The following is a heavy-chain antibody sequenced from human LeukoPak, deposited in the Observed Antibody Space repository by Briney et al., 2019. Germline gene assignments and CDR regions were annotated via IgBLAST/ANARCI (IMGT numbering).Heavy chain of an antibody. V-gene: IGHV1-18*01. CDR3: ERDLIVRGVIGY. Sequence: GASVKVSCTASGYTFTNYGFSWVRQAPGQGLEWMEWISTNNSNTNYAQKLQGRVTMTTDTSTSTAYMELRSLSSDDTAVYYCERDLIVRGVIGYWGQGTLVTVSS. D-gene: IGHD3-10*01. J-gene: IGHJ4*02. CDR1: GYTFTNYG. CDR2: ISTNNSNT.